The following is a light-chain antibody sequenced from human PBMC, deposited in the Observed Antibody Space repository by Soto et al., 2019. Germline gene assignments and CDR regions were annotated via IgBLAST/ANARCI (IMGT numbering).Light chain of an antibody. J-gene: IGKJ5*01. CDR1: QTISNY. CDR3: QQYDNLIT. V-gene: IGKV1-33*01. Sequence: DIQMTQSPSSVSASXGDRVIITCRASQTISNYLNWYQQKPGKAPKLLIYDASNLETGVPSRFSGSGSGTDFTFTISSLQPEDIATYYCQQYDNLITFGQGTRLEI. CDR2: DAS.